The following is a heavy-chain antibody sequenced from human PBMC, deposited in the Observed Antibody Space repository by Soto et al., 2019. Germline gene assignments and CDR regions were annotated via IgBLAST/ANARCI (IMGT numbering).Heavy chain of an antibody. J-gene: IGHJ4*02. CDR1: GFSLSTTRVG. CDR2: IYWDDDK. Sequence: QITLKESGPTLVKPTQTLTLTCTFSGFSLSTTRVGVGWIRQPPGKALEWLALIYWDDDKRYSPFLKSRLTITKDTSKNQVVPTIDNMDPLDNATLFCAHHLVAGLGDYFDYWGQGTLVTVSS. D-gene: IGHD6-19*01. V-gene: IGHV2-5*02. CDR3: AHHLVAGLGDYFDY.